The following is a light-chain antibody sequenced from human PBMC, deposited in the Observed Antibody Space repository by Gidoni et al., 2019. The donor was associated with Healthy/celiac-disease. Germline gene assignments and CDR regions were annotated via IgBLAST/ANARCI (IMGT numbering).Light chain of an antibody. Sequence: EIVLTQSPGTLSLSPGERATLSCRASQSVSSSYLAWYQQKPGQAPRRLIDGASSRATGIPHRFSGSGSGTDFTITISRLEPEDFAVYYCQKYGSSPGTFGQGTKVEIK. CDR2: GAS. CDR3: QKYGSSPGT. J-gene: IGKJ1*01. V-gene: IGKV3-20*01. CDR1: QSVSSSY.